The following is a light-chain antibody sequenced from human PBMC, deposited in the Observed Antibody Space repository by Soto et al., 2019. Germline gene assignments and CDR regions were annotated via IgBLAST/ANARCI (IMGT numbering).Light chain of an antibody. J-gene: IGKJ1*01. CDR1: QIVSSSY. CDR2: GAS. Sequence: EILLTQSPGTLSLSPGERATLSCRASQIVSSSYLAWYQQKPGQAPRLLIYGASRRPTGIPDRFSGSGSGTDFTLTISRLEPEDFAVYYCPQYDRSPWTFGQGTKVEIK. V-gene: IGKV3-20*01. CDR3: PQYDRSPWT.